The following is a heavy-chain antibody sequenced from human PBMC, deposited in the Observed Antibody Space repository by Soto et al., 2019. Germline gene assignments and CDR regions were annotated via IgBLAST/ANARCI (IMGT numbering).Heavy chain of an antibody. CDR2: INHSGST. CDR3: ARRGTVLRYFDWLLPFDY. V-gene: IGHV4-39*07. J-gene: IGHJ4*02. CDR1: GASIRSWGFY. D-gene: IGHD3-9*01. Sequence: SETLSLTCSVSGASIRSWGFYWVWIRQPPGRGLEWIGEINHSGSTNYNPSLKSRVTISVDTSKNQFSLKLSSVTAADTAVYYCARRGTVLRYFDWLLPFDYWGQGTLVTVSS.